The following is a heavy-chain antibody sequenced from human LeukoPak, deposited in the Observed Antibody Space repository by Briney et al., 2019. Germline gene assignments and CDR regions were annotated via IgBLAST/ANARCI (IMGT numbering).Heavy chain of an antibody. J-gene: IGHJ4*02. V-gene: IGHV1-18*01. CDR3: AKSSGYYVDY. CDR1: GYTFTSYG. D-gene: IGHD3-22*01. Sequence: ASVKVSCKASGYTFTSYGISWVRQAPGQGLEWMGWISAYNGDTNYAQNLQGRVTMTTDTSTSTAYMELRSLRSDDTAVYYCAKSSGYYVDYWGQGTLVTVSS. CDR2: ISAYNGDT.